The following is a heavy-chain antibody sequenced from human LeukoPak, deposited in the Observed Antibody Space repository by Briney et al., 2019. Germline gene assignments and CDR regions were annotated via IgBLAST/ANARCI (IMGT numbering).Heavy chain of an antibody. CDR3: ARTRTTLYYYYYMDV. J-gene: IGHJ6*03. CDR2: MNPNSGNT. Sequence: ASVKVSCKASGYTFTSYDINWVRQATGQGLEWLGWMNPNSGNTGYEQKFQGRITMTRNTSISTAYMELSSLRSEDTAVYYCARTRTTLYYYYYMDVWGKGTTVTVSS. V-gene: IGHV1-8*01. CDR1: GYTFTSYD. D-gene: IGHD4-11*01.